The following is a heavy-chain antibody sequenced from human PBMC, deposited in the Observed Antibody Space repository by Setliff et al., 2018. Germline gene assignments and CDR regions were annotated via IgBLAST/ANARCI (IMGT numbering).Heavy chain of an antibody. J-gene: IGHJ4*02. CDR3: ARFPYYYGSGSYYTHDY. Sequence: SETLSLTCTVSGGSISSSNYYWGWIRQPPGKGLEWIGSIYYSGSTYYNPSLKSRVTISVDTSKNQFSLKLSSVTAADTAVYYCARFPYYYGSGSYYTHDYWGQGTLVTVSS. D-gene: IGHD3-10*01. V-gene: IGHV4-39*07. CDR1: GGSISSSNYY. CDR2: IYYSGST.